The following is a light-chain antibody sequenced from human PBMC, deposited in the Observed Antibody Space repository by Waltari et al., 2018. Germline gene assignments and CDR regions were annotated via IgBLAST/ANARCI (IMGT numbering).Light chain of an antibody. Sequence: DIQMTQSPSFLSASVGDTVTITCRASQGISNYLAWYQQRSGQVPQLLIYHASTLHSGVPSRFSGSGSGTDFTLTITNLQPEDVATYYCQRYNSLVSITFGQGTRLDIK. CDR1: QGISNY. CDR3: QRYNSLVSIT. CDR2: HAS. J-gene: IGKJ5*01. V-gene: IGKV1-27*01.